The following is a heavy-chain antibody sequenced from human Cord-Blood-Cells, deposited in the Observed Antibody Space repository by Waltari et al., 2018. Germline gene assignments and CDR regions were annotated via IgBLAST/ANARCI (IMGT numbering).Heavy chain of an antibody. D-gene: IGHD2-2*02. CDR3: ARGVLGYCSSTSCYTFDP. CDR2: IIPIFGTA. J-gene: IGHJ5*02. V-gene: IGHV1-69*01. Sequence: QVQLVQSGAEVKKPGSSVKVSCKASGGTFSSYAISWVRQAPGQGLEWMGGIIPIFGTANYAQKFQGRVTITADESTSTAYMELSSLRSEDTAVYYCARGVLGYCSSTSCYTFDPWGQGTLVTVSS. CDR1: GGTFSSYA.